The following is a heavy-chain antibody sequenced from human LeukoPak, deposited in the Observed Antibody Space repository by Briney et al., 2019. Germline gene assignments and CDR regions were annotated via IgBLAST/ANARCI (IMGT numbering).Heavy chain of an antibody. D-gene: IGHD3-10*01. CDR2: IGTAGDT. CDR1: GFTFSTSD. Sequence: GGSLRLSCAASGFTFSTSDMHWVRQATGKGLEWVSAIGTAGDTYYPGSVKGRFTISRENAKNSLYLQMNSLRAGDTAVYYCVRLREAAFDIGGQGTMVTVSS. CDR3: VRLREAAFDI. V-gene: IGHV3-13*04. J-gene: IGHJ3*02.